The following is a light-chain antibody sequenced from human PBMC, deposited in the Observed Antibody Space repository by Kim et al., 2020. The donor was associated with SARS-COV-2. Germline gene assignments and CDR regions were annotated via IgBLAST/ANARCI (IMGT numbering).Light chain of an antibody. CDR3: CSYAGSYTVV. Sequence: GQSDTISCTGNSSDVGGYNYVSWYQQHPGKAPKLMIYDVSKRPSGVPDRFSGSKSGNTASLTVSGLQAEDEADYYCCSYAGSYTVVFGGGTQLTVL. J-gene: IGLJ2*01. CDR1: SSDVGGYNY. CDR2: DVS. V-gene: IGLV2-11*01.